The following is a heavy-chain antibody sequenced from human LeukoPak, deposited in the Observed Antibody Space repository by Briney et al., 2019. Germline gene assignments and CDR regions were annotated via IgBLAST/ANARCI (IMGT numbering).Heavy chain of an antibody. J-gene: IGHJ6*02. D-gene: IGHD4-17*01. V-gene: IGHV3-21*01. CDR1: GFTFSSYS. Sequence: PGGSLRLSCAASGFTFSSYSMNWVRQAPGKGLEWVSSISSSSSYIYYADSVKGRFTISRDNAKNSLYLQMNSLRAEDTAVYYCAGDSTAYGDYIFSSDYYYYGMDVWGQGTTVTVSS. CDR2: ISSSSSYI. CDR3: AGDSTAYGDYIFSSDYYYYGMDV.